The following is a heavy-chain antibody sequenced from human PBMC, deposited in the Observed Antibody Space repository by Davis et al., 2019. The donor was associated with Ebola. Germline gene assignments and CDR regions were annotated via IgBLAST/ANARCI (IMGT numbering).Heavy chain of an antibody. CDR3: ANQNYDFWSGYYTDDY. CDR1: GGSFSGYY. Sequence: SETLSLTCAVYGGSFSGYYWSWIRQPPGKGLEWIGEINHSGSTNYNPSLKSRVTISVDTSKNQFSLKLSSVTAADTAVYYCANQNYDFWSGYYTDDYWGQGTLVTVSS. D-gene: IGHD3-3*01. J-gene: IGHJ4*02. V-gene: IGHV4-34*01. CDR2: INHSGST.